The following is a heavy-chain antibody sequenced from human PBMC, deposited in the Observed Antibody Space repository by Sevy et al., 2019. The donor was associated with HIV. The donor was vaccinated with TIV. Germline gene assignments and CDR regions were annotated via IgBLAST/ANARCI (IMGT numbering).Heavy chain of an antibody. CDR2: IRYDGTTK. D-gene: IGHD4-17*01. V-gene: IGHV3-30*02. CDR3: AKLGSTTLTTSDAFDI. J-gene: IGHJ3*02. CDR1: GFTFSSSG. Sequence: GGSLRLSCAASGFTFSSSGMHWVHQAPGKWLEWVTFIRYDGTTKYYADSVKGRFTISRDNSKSTLYLQMNSLRDEDTGVYFCAKLGSTTLTTSDAFDIWGQGTLVTVSS.